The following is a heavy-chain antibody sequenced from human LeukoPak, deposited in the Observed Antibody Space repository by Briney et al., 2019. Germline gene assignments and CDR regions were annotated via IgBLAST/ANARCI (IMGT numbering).Heavy chain of an antibody. D-gene: IGHD3-10*01. J-gene: IGHJ4*02. CDR3: ARDLYYYGSGSDNFLYY. Sequence: GSLRLSCAASGFTVSSNYMNWVRQAPGQGLEWVSVINNGGSTHYADSVKGRFTISRDNSTNTLYLQMNSLRAEDTAVYYCARDLYYYGSGSDNFLYYWGQGTLVTVSS. CDR1: GFTVSSNY. CDR2: INNGGST. V-gene: IGHV3-53*01.